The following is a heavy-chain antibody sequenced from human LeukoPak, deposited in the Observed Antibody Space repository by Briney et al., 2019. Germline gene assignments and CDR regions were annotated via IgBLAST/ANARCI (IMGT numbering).Heavy chain of an antibody. Sequence: ASVKVSCKASGYTFTGYYMHWVRQAPGQGLEWMGIINPSGGSTSYAQKFQGRVTMTRDTSTSTAYMELSRLRSDDTAVYYCARDLEWLYPGGAFDIWGQGTMVTVSS. D-gene: IGHD3-3*01. V-gene: IGHV1-46*01. CDR3: ARDLEWLYPGGAFDI. J-gene: IGHJ3*02. CDR2: INPSGGST. CDR1: GYTFTGYY.